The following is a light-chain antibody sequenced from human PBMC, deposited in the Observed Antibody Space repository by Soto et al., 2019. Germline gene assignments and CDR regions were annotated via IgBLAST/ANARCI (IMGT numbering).Light chain of an antibody. CDR3: QQSSNSMYI. CDR1: QSVSSSY. Sequence: EIVLTQSPGTLSLSPGERATLSCRASQSVSSSYLAWYQQKPGQAPRLLIYGASNRATGIPDRFSGSGYGTDFTLTISRLEPEDFAVYYCQQSSNSMYIFGPGNKLEIK. V-gene: IGKV3-20*01. J-gene: IGKJ2*01. CDR2: GAS.